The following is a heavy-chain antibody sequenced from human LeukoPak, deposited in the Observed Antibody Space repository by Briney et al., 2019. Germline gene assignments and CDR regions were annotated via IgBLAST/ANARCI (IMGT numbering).Heavy chain of an antibody. D-gene: IGHD3-10*01. J-gene: IGHJ4*02. V-gene: IGHV4-34*01. CDR1: GGSFSGYY. CDR2: INHSGST. Sequence: TSETLSLTCAVYGGSFSGYYWSWIRQPPGKGLEWIGEINHSGSTNYNPSLKSRVTISVDTSKNQFSLKLSSVTAADTAVYYCAASKRGSGSYYRIWGQGTLVTVSS. CDR3: AASKRGSGSYYRI.